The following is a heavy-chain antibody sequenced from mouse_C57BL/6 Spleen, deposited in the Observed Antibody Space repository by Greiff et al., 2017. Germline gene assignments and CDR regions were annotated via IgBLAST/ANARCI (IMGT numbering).Heavy chain of an antibody. V-gene: IGHV1-54*01. J-gene: IGHJ3*01. D-gene: IGHD2-3*01. CDR3: AREGDGYFAWFAY. CDR1: GYAFTNYL. Sequence: QVQLQQSGAELVRPGTSVKVSCKASGYAFTNYLIEWVKQRPGQGLEWIGVINPGSGGTNYNEKFKGKATLTADKSSSTAYMQLSSLTSEDSAVDFCAREGDGYFAWFAYWGQGTLVTVSA. CDR2: INPGSGGT.